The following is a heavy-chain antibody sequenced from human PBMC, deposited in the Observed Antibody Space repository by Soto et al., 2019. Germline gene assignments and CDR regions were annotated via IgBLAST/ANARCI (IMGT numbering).Heavy chain of an antibody. V-gene: IGHV1-18*01. Sequence: AAVKVSCKASGYTFTNYGITWVRQAPGQGPELMGWISTHNGNTNYAQKFQGRVTLTRDTSTSTAYMELRSLRSDDTAVYYCASRSGQIPYYFDYWGQGTLVTVSS. CDR3: ASRSGQIPYYFDY. CDR2: ISTHNGNT. CDR1: GYTFTNYG. J-gene: IGHJ4*02.